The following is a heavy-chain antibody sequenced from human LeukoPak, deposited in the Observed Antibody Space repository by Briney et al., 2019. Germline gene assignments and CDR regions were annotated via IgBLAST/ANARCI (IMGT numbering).Heavy chain of an antibody. CDR3: ARGRVVRGVMAY. CDR1: GGSFSGYY. V-gene: IGHV4-34*01. J-gene: IGHJ4*02. Sequence: SETLPLTCAVYGGSFSGYYWSWIRQPPGKGLEWIGEINHSGSTNYNPSLKSRVTISVDTSKNQFSLKLSSVTAADTAVYYCARGRVVRGVMAYWGQGTLVTVSS. D-gene: IGHD3-10*01. CDR2: INHSGST.